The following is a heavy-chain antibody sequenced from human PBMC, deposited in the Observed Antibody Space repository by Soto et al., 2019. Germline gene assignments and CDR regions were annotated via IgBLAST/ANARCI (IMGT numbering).Heavy chain of an antibody. V-gene: IGHV4-59*08. J-gene: IGHJ3*02. CDR3: ARLYGLDAFDI. CDR1: GGSISIYY. Sequence: QVQLQESGPGLVKPSETLSLTCTVSGGSISIYYWSWIRQPPGKGLEWIGYIYYSGSTNYNPSLKSRVTISVDTSKNQFSLKLSSVTAADTAVYYCARLYGLDAFDIWGQGTMVTVSS. CDR2: IYYSGST. D-gene: IGHD3-16*02.